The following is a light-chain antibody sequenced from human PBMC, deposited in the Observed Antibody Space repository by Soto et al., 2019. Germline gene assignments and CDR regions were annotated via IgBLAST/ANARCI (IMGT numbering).Light chain of an antibody. Sequence: QSALTQPPSVSGAPGQRVTISCTGSSSNIGAVYDVHWYQQLPGTAPKLLIYGNSNRPSGVPDRFSASKSGTSASLAITGLQAGDEADYYCQSYDSSLYVFGTGTKVTVL. CDR3: QSYDSSLYV. V-gene: IGLV1-40*01. CDR1: SSNIGAVYD. CDR2: GNS. J-gene: IGLJ1*01.